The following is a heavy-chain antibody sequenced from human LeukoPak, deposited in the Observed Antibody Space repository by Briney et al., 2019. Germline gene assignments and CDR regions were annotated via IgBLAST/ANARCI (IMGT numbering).Heavy chain of an antibody. CDR3: AKKGGRMVYYGMDV. V-gene: IGHV3-23*01. CDR1: GFTFSSSA. D-gene: IGHD2-8*01. Sequence: PGGSLRLSCAASGFTFSSSAMSWVRQAPGKGLEWVSAISGSGGSTYYADSVKGRFTISRDNSKNTLYLQMNSLRAEDTAVYYCAKKGGRMVYYGMDVWGQGTTVTVSS. J-gene: IGHJ6*02. CDR2: ISGSGGST.